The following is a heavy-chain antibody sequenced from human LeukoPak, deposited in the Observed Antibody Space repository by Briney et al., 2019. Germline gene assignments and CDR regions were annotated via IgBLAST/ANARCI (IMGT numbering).Heavy chain of an antibody. CDR2: INHSGST. D-gene: IGHD6-19*01. Sequence: PSETLSLTCAVYGGSFSGYYWSWIRQPPGKGLEWIGEINHSGSTNYNPSLKSRVTISVDTSKNQFSLKLSSVTAADTAVYYCARGLDSSGWWYYFDYWGQGTLVTVSS. CDR1: GGSFSGYY. CDR3: ARGLDSSGWWYYFDY. V-gene: IGHV4-34*01. J-gene: IGHJ4*02.